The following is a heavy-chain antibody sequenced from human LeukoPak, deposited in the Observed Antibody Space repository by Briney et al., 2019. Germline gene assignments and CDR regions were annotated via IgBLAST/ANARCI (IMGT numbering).Heavy chain of an antibody. D-gene: IGHD2-15*01. CDR1: GYSFSTYW. V-gene: IGHV5-51*01. Sequence: GESLKISCKGSGYSFSTYWIAWVRQMPRKGLEWMGSIWPRDSDAEYSTSFQGQVTSSADKSISTAYLQWSSLKASDTGIYYCAILASRRDADEASGLAYFDNWGQGTPVTVSS. CDR2: IWPRDSDA. J-gene: IGHJ4*02. CDR3: AILASRRDADEASGLAYFDN.